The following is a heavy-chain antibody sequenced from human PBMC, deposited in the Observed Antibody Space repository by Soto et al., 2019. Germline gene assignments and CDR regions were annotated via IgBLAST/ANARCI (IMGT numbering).Heavy chain of an antibody. V-gene: IGHV3-74*01. Sequence: EVQVVDSGGGLVQPGGSLRLSCAASEFTLRSYWMHWVRQSPGKGLVWVSRISGDGSSTNYADSVKGRFTISRDNAKNTVYLPIDSLRAEDTAVYYCARSLPGTYGAFDLWGQGTMVTVSS. J-gene: IGHJ3*01. CDR1: EFTLRSYW. CDR2: ISGDGSST. D-gene: IGHD3-16*01. CDR3: ARSLPGTYGAFDL.